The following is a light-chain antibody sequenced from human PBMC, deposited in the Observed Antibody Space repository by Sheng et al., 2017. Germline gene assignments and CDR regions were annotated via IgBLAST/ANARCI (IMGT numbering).Light chain of an antibody. CDR3: QQYGRSYS. V-gene: IGKV3-20*01. J-gene: IGKJ4*01. CDR1: QSVDSSY. CDR2: GTS. Sequence: EIGLTQSPGTLSLSPGERATLSCRASQSVDSSYLDWYQQKPGQAPRLLIYGTSTRATGIPDRFSGSGSETDFTLTINRLEPEDFAMYYCQQYGRSYSFGGGTKVEIK.